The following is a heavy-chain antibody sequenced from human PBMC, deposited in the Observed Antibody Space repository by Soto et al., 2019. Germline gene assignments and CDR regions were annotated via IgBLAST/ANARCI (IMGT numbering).Heavy chain of an antibody. CDR2: MQPSTGRT. Sequence: QVQLVQSGAEVREPGASVKVSCKASGYSFTSLDSNWVRQTAGQGLEWMGWMQPSTGRTGYAQKFQGRVTVTRDTSRHTASMELTTITADDPAFYYCARGVSAGVDYWGQGTLVTVSS. CDR1: GYSFTSLD. CDR3: ARGVSAGVDY. V-gene: IGHV1-8*01. J-gene: IGHJ4*02. D-gene: IGHD1-26*01.